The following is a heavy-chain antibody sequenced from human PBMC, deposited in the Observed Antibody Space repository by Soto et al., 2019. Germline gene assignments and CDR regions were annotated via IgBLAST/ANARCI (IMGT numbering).Heavy chain of an antibody. CDR2: ISGSGGST. D-gene: IGHD5-18*01. V-gene: IGHV3-23*01. CDR1: GFTFSSYA. J-gene: IGHJ4*02. CDR3: AKSLVDTAMATPLLDY. Sequence: PGGSLRLSCAASGFTFSSYAMSWVRQAPGKGLEWVSAISGSGGSTYYADSVKGRFTISRDNSKNTLYLQMNSLRAEDTAVYYCAKSLVDTAMATPLLDYWGQGTLVTVSS.